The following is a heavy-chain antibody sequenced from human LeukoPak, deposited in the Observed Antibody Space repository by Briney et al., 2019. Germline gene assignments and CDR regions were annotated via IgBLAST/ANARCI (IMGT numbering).Heavy chain of an antibody. J-gene: IGHJ4*02. CDR1: GGSISSGDYY. CDR2: IYYSGST. D-gene: IGHD3-10*01. Sequence: SQTLSLTCTVSGGSISSGDYYWSWIRQPPGKGLEWIGYIYYSGSTYYNPSLKSRVTISVDTSKNQFSLKLSSVTAADTAVYYCARVREYYYGSGSYGCYFDYWGQGTLVTVSS. CDR3: ARVREYYYGSGSYGCYFDY. V-gene: IGHV4-30-4*01.